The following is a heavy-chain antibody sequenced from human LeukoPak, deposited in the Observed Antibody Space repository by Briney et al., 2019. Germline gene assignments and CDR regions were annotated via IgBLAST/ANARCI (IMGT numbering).Heavy chain of an antibody. Sequence: ASVKVSCKASGYTFTGYYMHWVRQAPGQGLEWMGWINPNSGGTNYAQKFQGRVTMTRDTSISTAYMELSRLRSDDTAVYYCASVGYCSGGSCYSVYWGQGTLVTVSS. CDR1: GYTFTGYY. CDR2: INPNSGGT. D-gene: IGHD2-15*01. V-gene: IGHV1-2*02. J-gene: IGHJ4*02. CDR3: ASVGYCSGGSCYSVY.